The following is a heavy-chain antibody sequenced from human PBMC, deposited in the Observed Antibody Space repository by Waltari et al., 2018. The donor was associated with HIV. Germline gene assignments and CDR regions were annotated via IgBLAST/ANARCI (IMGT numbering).Heavy chain of an antibody. J-gene: IGHJ4*02. Sequence: QVQLVESGGGVVQPGGSLRLSCAASGFTFSSYGMHWVRQAPGRGLEWVELIRYDGSNKYYADSVKGRFTISRDNSKNTLYLQMNSLRAEDTAVYYCAKAGVEMATMPYFDYWGQGTLVTVSS. CDR1: GFTFSSYG. V-gene: IGHV3-30*02. CDR2: IRYDGSNK. D-gene: IGHD5-12*01. CDR3: AKAGVEMATMPYFDY.